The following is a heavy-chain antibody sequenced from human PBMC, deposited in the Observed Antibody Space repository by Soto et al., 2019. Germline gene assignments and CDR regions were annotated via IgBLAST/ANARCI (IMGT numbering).Heavy chain of an antibody. J-gene: IGHJ6*01. V-gene: IGHV1-69*01. D-gene: IGHD4-4*01. CDR2: IIPIFGTA. CDR3: ATPLDYSNSVYYYYGMDV. Sequence: QVQLVQSGAEVKKPGSSVKVSCKASGGTFSSYAISWVRQAPGQGLEWMGGIIPIFGTANYSQKFQGRATITADESTSTAYMELSSLRSEDTAVYYCATPLDYSNSVYYYYGMDVWGQGTTVTDS. CDR1: GGTFSSYA.